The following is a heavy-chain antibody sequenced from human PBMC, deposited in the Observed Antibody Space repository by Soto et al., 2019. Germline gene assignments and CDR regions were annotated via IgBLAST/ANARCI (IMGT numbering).Heavy chain of an antibody. J-gene: IGHJ4*02. D-gene: IGHD2-15*01. CDR3: ARARGARYFDY. Sequence: QVQLQESGPGLVKPSQTLSLTCTVSGGSISSGDYYWSWIRQPPGKGLEWIGYIYYSGSTYYNPSRKSRVTIAVDTSKTQCSLKLSSVTAADTAVYYCARARGARYFDYWGQGTLVTVSS. CDR1: GGSISSGDYY. CDR2: IYYSGST. V-gene: IGHV4-30-4*01.